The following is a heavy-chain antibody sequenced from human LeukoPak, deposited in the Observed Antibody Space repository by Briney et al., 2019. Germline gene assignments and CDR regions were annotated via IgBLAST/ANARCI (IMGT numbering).Heavy chain of an antibody. V-gene: IGHV1-46*01. J-gene: IGHJ5*02. CDR1: GYTFTSYY. D-gene: IGHD6-13*01. CDR2: INPTAGTT. Sequence: ASVTVSCKASGYTFTSYYLHWVRQAPGQGLEWMGLINPTAGTTSHAQKFQGRVTITRDTSTSTVNMELSSLRSEDTAVYYCARGLAAAGTYSWFDPWGQGTLVTVSS. CDR3: ARGLAAAGTYSWFDP.